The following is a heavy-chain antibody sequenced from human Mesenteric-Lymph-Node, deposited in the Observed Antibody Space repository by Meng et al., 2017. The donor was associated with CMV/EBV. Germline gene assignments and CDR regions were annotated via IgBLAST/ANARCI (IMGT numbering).Heavy chain of an antibody. V-gene: IGHV3-30*02. Sequence: LSLTCAASGFTFRNSGASWVRQAPGKGLEWVASIRSDGSDEYYADSVKGRFTLSRDNSKTTIYLQMHSLRREDTAVYYCAKDPHDSWTTYYLGLWGQGALVTVSS. CDR3: AKDPHDSWTTYYLGL. CDR1: GFTFRNSG. CDR2: IRSDGSDE. J-gene: IGHJ4*02. D-gene: IGHD3/OR15-3a*01.